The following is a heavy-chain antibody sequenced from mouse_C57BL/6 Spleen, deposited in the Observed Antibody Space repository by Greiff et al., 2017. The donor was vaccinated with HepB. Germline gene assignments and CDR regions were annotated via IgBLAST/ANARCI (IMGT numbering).Heavy chain of an antibody. D-gene: IGHD1-1*01. Sequence: LQESGAELVRPGASVKMSCKASGYTFTSYNMHWVKQTPRQGLEWIGAIYPGNGDTSYNQKFKGKATLTVDKSSSTAYMQLSSLTSEDSAVYFCARQENYYGSKGYFDVWGTGTTVTVSS. CDR3: ARQENYYGSKGYFDV. J-gene: IGHJ1*03. V-gene: IGHV1-12*01. CDR2: IYPGNGDT. CDR1: GYTFTSYN.